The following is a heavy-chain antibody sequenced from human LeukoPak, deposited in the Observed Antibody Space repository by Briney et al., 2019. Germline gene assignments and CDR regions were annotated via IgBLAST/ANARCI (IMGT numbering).Heavy chain of an antibody. V-gene: IGHV4-31*03. CDR1: GGSISSGNYY. CDR2: IYYSGST. D-gene: IGHD3-22*01. Sequence: SQTLSLTCTVSGGSISSGNYYWSWIRQHPGKGLEWIGYIYYSGSTDYNPSFKSRLTISVDTSKNQFSLELSSVTAADTAVYYCARGDSSAYYYDYWGQGTLVTVSS. CDR3: ARGDSSAYYYDY. J-gene: IGHJ4*02.